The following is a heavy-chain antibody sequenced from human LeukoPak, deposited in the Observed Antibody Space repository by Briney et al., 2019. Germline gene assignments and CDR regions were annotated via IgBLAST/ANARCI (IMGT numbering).Heavy chain of an antibody. CDR3: ARLYSGSYIY. CDR1: GGSISSSSYY. CDR2: IYYSGST. J-gene: IGHJ4*02. D-gene: IGHD1-26*01. V-gene: IGHV4-39*07. Sequence: SETLSLTCTVSGGSISSSSYYWGWIRQPPGKGLEWIGSIYYSGSTYYNPSLKSRVTISVDTSKNQFSLKLSSVTAADTAVYYCARLYSGSYIYWGQGTLVTVSS.